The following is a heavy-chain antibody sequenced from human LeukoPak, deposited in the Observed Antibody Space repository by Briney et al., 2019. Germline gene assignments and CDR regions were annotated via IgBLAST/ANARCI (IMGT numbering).Heavy chain of an antibody. J-gene: IGHJ4*02. D-gene: IGHD1-1*01. CDR2: IYYSGST. CDR1: GGSISSGDYC. CDR3: ARGSHLTTSTYFDY. V-gene: IGHV4-31*03. Sequence: PSQTLSLTCTVSGGSISSGDYCWGWIRQHPGKGLEWIGFIYYSGSTYYNPSLKSRVTISVDTSKNQFSLKLSSVTAADTAVYYCARGSHLTTSTYFDYWGQGTLVTVSS.